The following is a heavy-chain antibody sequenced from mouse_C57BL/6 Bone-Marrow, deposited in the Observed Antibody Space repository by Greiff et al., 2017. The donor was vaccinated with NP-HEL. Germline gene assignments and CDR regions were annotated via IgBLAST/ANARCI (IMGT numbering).Heavy chain of an antibody. D-gene: IGHD2-4*01. CDR1: GFTFTDYY. CDR3: ARYIDYDDNHWYFDV. CDR2: IRNKAHGYTT. J-gene: IGHJ1*03. V-gene: IGHV7-3*01. Sequence: EVKLMESGGGLVQPGGSLSLSCAASGFTFTDYYMSWVRQPPGKALEWLGFIRNKAHGYTTESSASVKGRFTISRDNSQSILYLQMKALRAEDSATYYCARYIDYDDNHWYFDVWGTGTTVTVSS.